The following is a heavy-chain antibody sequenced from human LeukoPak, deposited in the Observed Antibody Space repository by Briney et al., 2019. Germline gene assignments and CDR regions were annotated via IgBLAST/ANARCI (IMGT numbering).Heavy chain of an antibody. CDR1: GYTFTGYY. D-gene: IGHD3-3*01. J-gene: IGHJ5*02. CDR2: INPNSGGT. CDR3: ARDSYDFWSGERWFDP. Sequence: GASVKVSCKASGYTFTGYYMHWVRRAPGQGLEWMGWINPNSGGTNYAQKFQGRVTMTRDTSISTAYMELSRLRSDDTAVYYCARDSYDFWSGERWFDPWGQGTLVTVSS. V-gene: IGHV1-2*02.